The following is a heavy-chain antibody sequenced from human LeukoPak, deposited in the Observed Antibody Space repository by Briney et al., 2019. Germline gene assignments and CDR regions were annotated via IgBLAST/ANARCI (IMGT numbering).Heavy chain of an antibody. CDR2: IYYSGST. Sequence: SETLSLTCTVSGGSISSSSYYWGWIRQPPGKGLEWIGSIYYSGSTYYNPSLKSRVTISVDTSKNQFSLKLSSVTAADTAVYYCARGGVAQQLVRFFDYWGQGTLVTVSS. J-gene: IGHJ4*02. V-gene: IGHV4-39*07. CDR1: GGSISSSSYY. D-gene: IGHD6-13*01. CDR3: ARGGVAQQLVRFFDY.